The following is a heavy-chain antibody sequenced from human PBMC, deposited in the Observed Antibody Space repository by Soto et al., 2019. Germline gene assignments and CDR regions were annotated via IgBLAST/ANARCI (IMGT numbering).Heavy chain of an antibody. V-gene: IGHV3-74*01. CDR3: AREYRLGGSSDYHYGMDV. CDR1: GFTFSSYW. J-gene: IGHJ6*02. CDR2: INSDGSST. D-gene: IGHD2-15*01. Sequence: EVQLVESGGGLVQPGGSLRLSCAASGFTFSSYWMHWVRQAPGKGLVWVSRINSDGSSTTYADSVKGRFTISRDNAKNPLYLQMNSLGGEDTAVYYCAREYRLGGSSDYHYGMDVWGQGTTVSVSS.